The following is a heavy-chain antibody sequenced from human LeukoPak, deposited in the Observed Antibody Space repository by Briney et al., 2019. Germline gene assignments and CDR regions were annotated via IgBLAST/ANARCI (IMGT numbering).Heavy chain of an antibody. CDR3: ARAMAPRSYYYYGNEV. D-gene: IGHD5-24*01. J-gene: IGHJ6*01. CDR1: GYTFTSYD. CDR2: MNPNSGNT. Sequence: ASVKVSCKASGYTFTSYDINWVRQATGQGLEWMGWMNPNSGNTGYAQKFQGRVTMTRNTSISTAYMELSSLRSEDKAVYYCARAMAPRSYYYYGNEVWGQGTTVTVSS. V-gene: IGHV1-8*01.